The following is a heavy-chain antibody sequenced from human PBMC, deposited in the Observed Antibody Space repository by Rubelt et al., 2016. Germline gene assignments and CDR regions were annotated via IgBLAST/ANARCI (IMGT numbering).Heavy chain of an antibody. V-gene: IGHV4-61*05. CDR3: ATQTGHWPCDY. J-gene: IGHJ4*02. CDR2: IYYSGST. D-gene: IGHD1-1*01. Sequence: QLQLQESGPGLVKPSETLSLTCTVSGGSISSSSYYWGWIRQPPGKGLEWIGYIYYSGSTNYNPSLKSRVTISVDTSKNQFSLKLSSVTAADTAVYYCATQTGHWPCDYWGQGTLVTVSS. CDR1: GGSISSSSYY.